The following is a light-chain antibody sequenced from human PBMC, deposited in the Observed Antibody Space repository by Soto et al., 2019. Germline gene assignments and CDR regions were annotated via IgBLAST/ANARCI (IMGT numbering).Light chain of an antibody. CDR1: SSDIGTYDH. CDR2: SVS. CDR3: CSYVGSYTYV. Sequence: QSALTQPASVSGSPGQSITISCSGTSSDIGTYDHVAWFQQFPGKTPKLMIYSVSNRPSGVSYRFSGSKSGNTASLTISGLQAEDEADYYCCSYVGSYTYVFGTGTKLTVL. V-gene: IGLV2-14*01. J-gene: IGLJ1*01.